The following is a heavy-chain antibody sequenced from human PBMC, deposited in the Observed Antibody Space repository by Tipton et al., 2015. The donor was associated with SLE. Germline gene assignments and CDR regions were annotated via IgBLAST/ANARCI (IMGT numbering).Heavy chain of an antibody. J-gene: IGHJ4*02. Sequence: GSLRLSCAASGFTFSSYEMNWVRQAPGKGLEWVSYISSSGSTIYYADSVKGRFTISRDNAKNSLYLQMSSLRAEDTAVYYCARMPLQLGFDYWGQGTLVTVSS. CDR2: ISSSGSTI. CDR1: GFTFSSYE. V-gene: IGHV3-48*03. CDR3: ARMPLQLGFDY. D-gene: IGHD5-18*01.